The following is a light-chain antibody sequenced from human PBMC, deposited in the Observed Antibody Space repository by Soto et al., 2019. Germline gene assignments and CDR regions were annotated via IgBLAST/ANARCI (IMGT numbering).Light chain of an antibody. V-gene: IGKV1-39*01. J-gene: IGKJ2*01. CDR3: QQSYNAPRT. CDR1: QSINNY. CDR2: DSS. Sequence: DIPMTQSPSSLSASVGDRVTIICRASQSINNYLSWYQQKPGKAPKLLIYDSSTLRNGVPSRFSGSGSGTDFTLTISSLQPEDFATYYCQQSYNAPRTFGQGTKLEIE.